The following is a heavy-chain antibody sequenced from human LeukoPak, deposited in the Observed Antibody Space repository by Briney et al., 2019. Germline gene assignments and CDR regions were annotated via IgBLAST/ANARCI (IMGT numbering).Heavy chain of an antibody. D-gene: IGHD3-22*01. V-gene: IGHV1-69*05. CDR3: ASSHVEYDSSGYYLDY. CDR1: GGTFSSYA. J-gene: IGHJ4*02. CDR2: IIPIFGTA. Sequence: GSSVKVSCKXSGGTFSSYAISWVRQAPGQGLEWMGGIIPIFGTANYSQKFQGRVTITTDESTSTAYMELSSLRSEDTAVYYCASSHVEYDSSGYYLDYWGQGTLVTVSS.